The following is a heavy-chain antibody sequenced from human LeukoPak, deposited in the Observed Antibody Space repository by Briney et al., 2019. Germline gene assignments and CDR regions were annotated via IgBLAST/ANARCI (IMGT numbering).Heavy chain of an antibody. CDR2: IKQDGSEK. V-gene: IGHV3-7*01. CDR1: GFTFSSFG. Sequence: GGPLRLSCEAPGFTFSSFGISWVRQAPGKGRGWVAKIKQDGSEKYYVDSVKGRFTISRDNAKNSLYLQMNSLRAEDTAVYYCASRQPYGSGSYALWTFDYWGQGTLVTVSS. CDR3: ASRQPYGSGSYALWTFDY. J-gene: IGHJ4*02. D-gene: IGHD3-10*01.